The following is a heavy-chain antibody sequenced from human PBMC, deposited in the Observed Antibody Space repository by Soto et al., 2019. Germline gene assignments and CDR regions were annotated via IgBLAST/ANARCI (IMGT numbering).Heavy chain of an antibody. CDR2: IYSGGST. Sequence: GGSLRLSCAASGFTVSSNYMSWVRQAPGKGLEWVSVIYSGGSTYYADSVKGRFTISRDNSKNTLYLQMNSLRAEDTAVYYCARDSSDYYDSSGYYSYWGQGTLVTVSS. J-gene: IGHJ4*02. V-gene: IGHV3-53*01. CDR3: ARDSSDYYDSSGYYSY. CDR1: GFTVSSNY. D-gene: IGHD3-22*01.